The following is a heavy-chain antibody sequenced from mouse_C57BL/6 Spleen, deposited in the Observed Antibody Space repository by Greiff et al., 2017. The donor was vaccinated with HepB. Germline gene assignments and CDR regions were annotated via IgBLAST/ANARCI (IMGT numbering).Heavy chain of an antibody. V-gene: IGHV14-4*01. CDR3: TAHTSGYYFAY. J-gene: IGHJ2*01. D-gene: IGHD3-2*02. CDR1: GFNIKDDY. CDR2: IDPENGDT. Sequence: VQLKESGAELVRPGASVKLSCTASGFNIKDDYMHWVKQRPEQGLEWIGWIDPENGDTEYASKFQGKATITADTSSNTAYLQLSSLTSEDTAVYSCTAHTSGYYFAYWGQGTPLPVSS.